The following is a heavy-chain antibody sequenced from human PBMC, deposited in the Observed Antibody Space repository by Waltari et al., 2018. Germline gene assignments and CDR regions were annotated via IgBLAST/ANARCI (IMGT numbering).Heavy chain of an antibody. CDR2: FYYGGST. D-gene: IGHD2-2*02. CDR1: GGSIDSDTYY. CDR3: ARLGYCSSTSCYTTFFDAFDI. Sequence: QVQLQESGPGLVKPSETLSLTCSVSGGSIDSDTYYWGWFRRPPGKGLEWIGSFYYGGSTYYNPSLKSRVAISVHTSKRQFSLKLTSVTAADTALYFCARLGYCSSTSCYTTFFDAFDIWGQGTMVTVSS. V-gene: IGHV4-39*07. J-gene: IGHJ3*02.